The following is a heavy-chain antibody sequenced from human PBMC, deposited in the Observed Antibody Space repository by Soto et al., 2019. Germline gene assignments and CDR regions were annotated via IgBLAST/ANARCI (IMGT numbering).Heavy chain of an antibody. D-gene: IGHD2-2*01. J-gene: IGHJ6*02. Sequence: SETLSLTCTVSGGSVSSGSYYWSWIRHPPGKGLEWIGYIYYSGSTTDNPSLKSRLTISVDTSKNQFSLKLSSVTAADTAVYYCATLPAAPYYYYGMDVWGQGTTVTVSS. CDR1: GGSVSSGSYY. CDR3: ATLPAAPYYYYGMDV. V-gene: IGHV4-61*01. CDR2: IYYSGST.